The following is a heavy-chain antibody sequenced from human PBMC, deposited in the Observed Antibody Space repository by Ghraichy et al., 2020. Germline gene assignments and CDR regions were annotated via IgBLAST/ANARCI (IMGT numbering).Heavy chain of an antibody. CDR3: ARVGPCTGYSSSISCPYGMDV. J-gene: IGHJ6*02. D-gene: IGHD2-2*01. Sequence: ASVKVSCKASGYTFTSYYIFWVRQAPGQGLEWMGIINPSGGSTNYAQNFQGRVTMTRDTSTSTVYMELSSLRSEDTAVYYCARVGPCTGYSSSISCPYGMDVWGQGTTVIVSS. V-gene: IGHV1-46*01. CDR2: INPSGGST. CDR1: GYTFTSYY.